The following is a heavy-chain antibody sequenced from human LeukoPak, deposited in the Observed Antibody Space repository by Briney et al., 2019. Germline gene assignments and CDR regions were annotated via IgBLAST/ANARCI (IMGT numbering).Heavy chain of an antibody. CDR3: AGAGNWNGRGDFDY. J-gene: IGHJ4*02. D-gene: IGHD1-1*01. Sequence: SETLSLTCSVSGYSISSGCYWGWIRQPPEKGLEWIGSIYHSGSTYYNPSLNSRVTISVDTSKNQFSLKLSSVTAADTAVYYCAGAGNWNGRGDFDYWGQGTLVTVSS. CDR2: IYHSGST. V-gene: IGHV4-38-2*02. CDR1: GYSISSGCY.